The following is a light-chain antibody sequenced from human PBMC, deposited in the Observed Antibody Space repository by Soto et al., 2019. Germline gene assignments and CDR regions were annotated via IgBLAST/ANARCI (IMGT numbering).Light chain of an antibody. CDR3: QQYNNWPPRGT. CDR2: GGS. J-gene: IGKJ3*01. Sequence: EIVMTQSPATLSVSPGERATLSCRASQTVSSNLAWYQQKPGQAPRLLIYGGSTRATVIPARFSGSGSGSEFTLTITSRQSEDFAVYYCQQYNNWPPRGTFGPGTKVDIK. CDR1: QTVSSN. V-gene: IGKV3-15*01.